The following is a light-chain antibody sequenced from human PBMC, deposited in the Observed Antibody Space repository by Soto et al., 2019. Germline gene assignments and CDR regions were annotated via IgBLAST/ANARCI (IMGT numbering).Light chain of an antibody. J-gene: IGKJ1*01. CDR1: QSISSDH. V-gene: IGKV3-20*01. CDR2: GAS. Sequence: EIVLTQSPGILSLSPVERATLACRASQSISSDHLAWYQQRPGQSPRLLIYGASSRATGIPDRFSGSGSGTDFTLTISRLEPEDFAVYYCQQYGSSRTWTFGQGTKVDIK. CDR3: QQYGSSRTWT.